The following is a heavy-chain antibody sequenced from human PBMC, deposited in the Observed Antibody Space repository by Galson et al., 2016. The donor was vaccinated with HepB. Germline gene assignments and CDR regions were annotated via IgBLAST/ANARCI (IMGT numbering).Heavy chain of an antibody. V-gene: IGHV3-53*01. CDR1: GFTVRSNY. J-gene: IGHJ4*02. CDR2: IYAGGRT. CDR3: ARAGWELLPY. D-gene: IGHD1-26*01. Sequence: SLRLSCAASGFTVRSNYMIWVRQAPGKGLEWVSVIYAGGRTYYADSVQGRFTSSRDDSRNTLYLQMNSLTPEDTAVYYCARAGWELLPYWGQGTLVTVSS.